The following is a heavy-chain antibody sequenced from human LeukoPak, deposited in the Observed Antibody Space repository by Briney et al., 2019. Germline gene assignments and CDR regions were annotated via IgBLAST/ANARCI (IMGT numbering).Heavy chain of an antibody. D-gene: IGHD3-22*01. J-gene: IGHJ1*01. CDR2: IDPSDSYT. Sequence: GESLQIPSKGSGYSFTSYWISWVRQMPGKGLEWMGRIDPSDSYTNYSPSFQGHVTISADKSISTAYLQWSSLKASDTAMYYCARHCGVTMIVVDIFFWGQGTLVTVSS. CDR3: ARHCGVTMIVVDIFF. CDR1: GYSFTSYW. V-gene: IGHV5-10-1*01.